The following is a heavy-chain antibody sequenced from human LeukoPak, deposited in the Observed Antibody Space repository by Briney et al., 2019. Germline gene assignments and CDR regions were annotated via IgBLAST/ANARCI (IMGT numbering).Heavy chain of an antibody. CDR2: ISYDGSNK. CDR1: GFTFSSYA. J-gene: IGHJ4*02. Sequence: GSLRLSCAASGFTFSSYAMHWVRQAPGKGLEWVAVISYDGSNKYYADSVKGRFTISRDNSKNTLYLQMNSLRAEDTAVYYCARDYSSSWTNFDYWGQGTLVTVSS. D-gene: IGHD6-13*01. V-gene: IGHV3-30-3*01. CDR3: ARDYSSSWTNFDY.